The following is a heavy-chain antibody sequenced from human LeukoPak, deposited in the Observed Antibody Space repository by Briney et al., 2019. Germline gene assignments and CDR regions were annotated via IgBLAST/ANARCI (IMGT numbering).Heavy chain of an antibody. CDR1: GGSFSGYY. CDR2: INHSGST. J-gene: IGHJ5*02. CDR3: ARGSNNWFDP. V-gene: IGHV4-34*01. Sequence: SETLPLTCAVYGGSFSGYYWSWIRQPPGKGLEWIGEINHSGSTNYNPSLKSRVTISVDTSKNQFSLKLSSVTAADTAVYYCARGSNNWFDPWGQGTLVTVSS.